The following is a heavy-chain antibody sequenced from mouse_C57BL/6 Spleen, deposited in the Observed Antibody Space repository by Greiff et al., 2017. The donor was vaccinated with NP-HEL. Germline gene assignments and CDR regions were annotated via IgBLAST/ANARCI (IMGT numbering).Heavy chain of an antibody. CDR2: ISGGGGNT. CDR1: GFTFSSYT. Sequence: EVQVVESGGGLVKPGGSLKLSCAASGFTFSSYTMSWVRQTPEKRLEWVATISGGGGNTYYPDSVKGRFTISRDNAKNTLYLQMSSLRSEDTALYYCARLRSYYAMDYWGQGTSVTVSS. CDR3: ARLRSYYAMDY. V-gene: IGHV5-9*01. J-gene: IGHJ4*01.